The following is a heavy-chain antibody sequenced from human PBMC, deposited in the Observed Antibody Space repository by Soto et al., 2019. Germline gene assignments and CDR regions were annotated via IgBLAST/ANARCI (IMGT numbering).Heavy chain of an antibody. Sequence: GGSLRLSCAASGFTFSSYAMSWVRQAPGKGLEWVSAISGSGGSTYYADSVKGRFTISRDNSKNTLYLQMNSLRAEDTAVYYCASRPSGRSSSPGVYYYGMDVWGPGTPVTVYS. J-gene: IGHJ6*02. D-gene: IGHD6-13*01. CDR3: ASRPSGRSSSPGVYYYGMDV. CDR1: GFTFSSYA. V-gene: IGHV3-23*01. CDR2: ISGSGGST.